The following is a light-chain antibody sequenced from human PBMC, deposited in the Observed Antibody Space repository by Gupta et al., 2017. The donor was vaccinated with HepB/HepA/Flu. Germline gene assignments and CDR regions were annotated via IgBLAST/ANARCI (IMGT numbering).Light chain of an antibody. J-gene: IGKJ4*01. CDR3: QQYYRTPLT. V-gene: IGKV4-1*01. CDR1: QSVLYSSNNKNY. Sequence: DIVMTESPDFLAVPLGEWVPINCKSSQSVLYSSNNKNYLAWYQQKPGQPPPLRIYWASTRESGVPDRFSGSGSGTDFTLTISSLQAEDVAVYYCQQYYRTPLTFGGGTKVEIK. CDR2: WAS.